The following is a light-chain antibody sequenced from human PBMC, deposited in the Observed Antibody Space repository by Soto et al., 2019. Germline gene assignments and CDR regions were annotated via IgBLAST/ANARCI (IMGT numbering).Light chain of an antibody. CDR2: EGS. Sequence: QSALTQPASVSGSPGQSITISCTGTSSDVGSYNLVSWYQQYPGKAPKLMLYEGSKRPSGVSNRFSGSKSGNTASLTISGLQAEDEADYYCCSYAGSSTHAVFGGGTQLPSS. J-gene: IGLJ7*01. CDR1: SSDVGSYNL. V-gene: IGLV2-23*01. CDR3: CSYAGSSTHAV.